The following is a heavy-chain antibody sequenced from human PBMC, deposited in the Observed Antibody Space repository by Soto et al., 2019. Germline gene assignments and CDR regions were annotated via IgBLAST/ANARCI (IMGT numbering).Heavy chain of an antibody. Sequence: PGGSLRLSCAASGFTFSSYWMHWVRQVPEKGLEWVSRINSDGSITNYADAVKGRFTISRDNVKNTLYLQMNSLRAEDTAVYYCVRYPRSVGGSYRPDYWGQGTLVTVSS. D-gene: IGHD3-16*02. CDR3: VRYPRSVGGSYRPDY. J-gene: IGHJ4*02. V-gene: IGHV3-74*01. CDR2: INSDGSIT. CDR1: GFTFSSYW.